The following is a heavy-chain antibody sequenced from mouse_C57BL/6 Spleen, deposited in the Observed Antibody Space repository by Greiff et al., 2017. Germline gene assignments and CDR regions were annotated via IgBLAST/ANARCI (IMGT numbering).Heavy chain of an antibody. V-gene: IGHV1-81*01. CDR3: ARNYDYDGPYWYFDV. CDR1: GYTFTSYG. CDR2: IYPRSGNT. J-gene: IGHJ1*03. D-gene: IGHD2-4*01. Sequence: QVQLQQSGAELARPGASVKLSCKASGYTFTSYGISWVKQRTGQGLEWIGEIYPRSGNTYYNEKFKGKATLTADKSSSTAYMELRSLTSEDSAVDFCARNYDYDGPYWYFDVWGTGTTVTVSS.